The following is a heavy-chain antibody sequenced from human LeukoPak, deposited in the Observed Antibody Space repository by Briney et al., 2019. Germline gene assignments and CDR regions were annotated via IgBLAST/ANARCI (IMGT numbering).Heavy chain of an antibody. J-gene: IGHJ4*02. CDR1: GGSISSSSYY. V-gene: IGHV4-39*01. CDR3: ARPYYYDSSAH. D-gene: IGHD3-22*01. CDR2: IYYSGST. Sequence: SETLSLTCTVSGGSISSSSYYWGWIRQPPGKGLEWIGSIYYSGSTYYNPSLKSRVTISVDTSENQFSLKLSSVTAADTAVYYCARPYYYDSSAHWGQGTLVTVSS.